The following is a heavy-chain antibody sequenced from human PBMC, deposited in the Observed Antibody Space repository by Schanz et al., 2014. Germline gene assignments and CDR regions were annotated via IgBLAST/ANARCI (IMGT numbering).Heavy chain of an antibody. CDR3: ARDNLVSSSWYNYYGMDV. Sequence: QVHLVQSGAEVKEPGSSVKVSCKPSGGTFVTFFFTWVRQAPGQGPQWMGRISPLLGVANYAQEFQGRLTITADTSTSTAYMELRSLRSDDTAVYYCARDNLVSSSWYNYYGMDVWGHGTTVTFSS. D-gene: IGHD6-13*01. CDR2: ISPLLGVA. J-gene: IGHJ6*02. V-gene: IGHV1-69*04. CDR1: GGTFVTFF.